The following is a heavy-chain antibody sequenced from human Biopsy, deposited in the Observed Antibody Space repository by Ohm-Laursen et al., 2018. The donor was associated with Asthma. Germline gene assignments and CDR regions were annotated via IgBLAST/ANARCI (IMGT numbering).Heavy chain of an antibody. CDR3: AKRRGYSDLTDFDH. Sequence: SLRLSCSASGFAVSRDHMFWVRQAPGKGLEWVAVVSYDGGVVHYADSMKGRFTISRDNAKSTLYLQMNRLRTNDTAVYFCAKRRGYSDLTDFDHWGQGTLVTVSS. CDR2: VSYDGGVV. CDR1: GFAVSRDH. J-gene: IGHJ4*02. D-gene: IGHD3-3*01. V-gene: IGHV3-30-3*01.